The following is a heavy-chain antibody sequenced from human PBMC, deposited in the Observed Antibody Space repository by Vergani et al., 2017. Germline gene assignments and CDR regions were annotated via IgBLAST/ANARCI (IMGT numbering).Heavy chain of an antibody. CDR1: GFTFRTYW. CDR3: AGGWGGGPLLNHDY. V-gene: IGHV3-7*03. J-gene: IGHJ4*02. Sequence: EVQLVESGGGLVQPGGSLRLSCAASGFTFRTYWMSWVRQAPGMGLEWVANIRGDGSEKYYVDSVKGRFSISRDNPKNSLFLQMNSLRAEDTAVYYCAGGWGGGPLLNHDYWGQGILVTVSS. CDR2: IRGDGSEK. D-gene: IGHD3-16*01.